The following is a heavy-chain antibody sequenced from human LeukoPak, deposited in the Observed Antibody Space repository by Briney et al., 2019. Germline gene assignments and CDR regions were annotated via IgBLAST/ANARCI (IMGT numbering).Heavy chain of an antibody. CDR1: GYTFRNHA. CDR3: ARRGYYDSSGYDY. CDR2: ISGSSSDI. V-gene: IGHV3-21*01. J-gene: IGHJ4*02. Sequence: PGGSLRLSCAASGYTFRNHAMNWVRQAPGKGLEWVSSISGSSSDIYYADSVKGRFTISRDNAKNSLYPQMNSLRAEDTAVYYCARRGYYDSSGYDYWGQGTLVTVSS. D-gene: IGHD3-22*01.